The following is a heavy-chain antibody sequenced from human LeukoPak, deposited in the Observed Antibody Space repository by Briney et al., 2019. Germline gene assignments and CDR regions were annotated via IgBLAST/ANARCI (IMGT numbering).Heavy chain of an antibody. CDR2: TYYKSKWYN. CDR3: ARDADWGYDAFDI. Sequence: SQTLSLTYAISGDSVSVNSDVWNWIRQSPSRGLEWLGRTYYKSKWYNDYAVSVKSRITISPDTSKNQFSLRLNSVTPEDTAVYYCARDADWGYDAFDIWGQGTMVTVSS. D-gene: IGHD7-27*01. V-gene: IGHV6-1*01. J-gene: IGHJ3*02. CDR1: GDSVSVNSDV.